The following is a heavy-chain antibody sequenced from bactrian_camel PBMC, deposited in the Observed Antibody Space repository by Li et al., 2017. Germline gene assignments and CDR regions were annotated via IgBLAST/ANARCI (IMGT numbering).Heavy chain of an antibody. J-gene: IGHJ4*01. V-gene: IGHV3-1*01. D-gene: IGHD4*01. CDR2: ISWRGDTT. Sequence: VQLVESGGGLVQPGGSLRLSCAASGFTFDDYAMGWIRQAPGKGLEWVSAISWRGDTTNYADSVKGQFTISRDNAKNTLYLQLNNLKPEDTAMYYCAADPSPCTPVASRIPYSYDFQGQGTQVTVS. CDR1: GFTFDDYA.